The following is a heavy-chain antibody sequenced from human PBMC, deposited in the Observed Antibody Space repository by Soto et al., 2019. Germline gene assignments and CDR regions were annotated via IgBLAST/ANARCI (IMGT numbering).Heavy chain of an antibody. V-gene: IGHV1-18*01. CDR1: GYTFSNYG. Sequence: ASVKVSCKTSGYTFSNYGITWVRQAPGQPLEWLGWISLYSDGTNYAQRFQGRVSMTTDTSTTTAYMELRSLRSDDTAVYYCARVVPGAEAWFGPWGQGTLVTVSS. CDR3: ARVVPGAEAWFGP. CDR2: ISLYSDGT. J-gene: IGHJ5*02. D-gene: IGHD2-2*01.